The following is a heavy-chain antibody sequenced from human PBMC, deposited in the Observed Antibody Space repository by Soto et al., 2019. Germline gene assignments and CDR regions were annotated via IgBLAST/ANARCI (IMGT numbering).Heavy chain of an antibody. CDR2: ISTFNGNT. D-gene: IGHD6-6*01. CDR1: GYTFTTYG. V-gene: IGHV1-18*01. Sequence: ASVKVSCKASGYTFTTYGISWVRQAPGQGLEWMGWISTFNGNTKYEQKFQGRVTMTTDTSTSTAYMELRSLRYDDTAVYYCARDLRRRQLGHSYGMDVWGQGTRVTVSS. J-gene: IGHJ6*02. CDR3: ARDLRRRQLGHSYGMDV.